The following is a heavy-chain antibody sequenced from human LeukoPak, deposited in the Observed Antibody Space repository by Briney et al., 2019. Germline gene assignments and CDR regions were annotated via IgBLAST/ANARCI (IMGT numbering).Heavy chain of an antibody. CDR2: ISFDGSNK. Sequence: GGSLRLSCAASGFTFSGYGMHWVRQAPGKGLEWVATISFDGSNKNYADSVKGRFTISRDNSKNTLYLQMNSLRAEDTAVYYCAKGQWLVAPFDYWGQGTLVTVSS. V-gene: IGHV3-30*18. J-gene: IGHJ4*02. CDR1: GFTFSGYG. CDR3: AKGQWLVAPFDY. D-gene: IGHD6-19*01.